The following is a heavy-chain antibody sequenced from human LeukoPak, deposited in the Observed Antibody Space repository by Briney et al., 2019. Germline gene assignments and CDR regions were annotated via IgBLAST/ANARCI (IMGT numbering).Heavy chain of an antibody. CDR1: GFTFSSYS. CDR2: ISGSSSYI. V-gene: IGHV3-21*01. J-gene: IGHJ4*02. D-gene: IGHD3-10*01. Sequence: GGSLRLSCAASGFTFSSYSMNWVHQAPGKGLEWVSFISGSSSYIYYADSVKGRFTISRDNAKNSLYLQMNSLRAEDTAVYYCARGEYGSGSYHIDYWGQGNLVTVSS. CDR3: ARGEYGSGSYHIDY.